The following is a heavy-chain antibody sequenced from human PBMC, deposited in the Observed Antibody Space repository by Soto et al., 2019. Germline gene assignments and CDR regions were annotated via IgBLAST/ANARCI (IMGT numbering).Heavy chain of an antibody. V-gene: IGHV3-72*01. Sequence: EVQLVESGGGLVHPGGSLRLSCATSGFTFSDHYMDWVRQAPGRGLEWIGRSTNKANSYTTIYAASVEGRFTVSRDESQNSLHLQMTSLKTEDTAVYYCARGSASFDYWGQGTLVTVSS. J-gene: IGHJ4*02. CDR3: ARGSASFDY. CDR1: GFTFSDHY. CDR2: STNKANSYTT. D-gene: IGHD1-26*01.